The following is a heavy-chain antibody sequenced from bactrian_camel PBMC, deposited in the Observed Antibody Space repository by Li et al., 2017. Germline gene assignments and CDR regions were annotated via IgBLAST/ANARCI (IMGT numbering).Heavy chain of an antibody. CDR1: GYTDSRNC. CDR3: AADEAQQDAYRRRRSLSVCPRKAEYNY. J-gene: IGHJ4*01. CDR2: IFSRDGAT. V-gene: IGHV3-3*01. Sequence: VQLVESGGGSVRAGGSLRLSCAASGYTDSRNCMAWFRQAPGKEREGVAAIFSRDGATHYADSVKGRFTMSRDNARNALYLQMDNLRPGDTAVYYCAADEAQQDAYRRRRSLSVCPRKAEYNYWGQGTQVTVS. D-gene: IGHD1*01.